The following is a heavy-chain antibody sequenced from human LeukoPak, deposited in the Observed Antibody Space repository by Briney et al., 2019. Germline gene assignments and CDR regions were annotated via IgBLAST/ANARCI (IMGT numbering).Heavy chain of an antibody. CDR3: AKQSAGSAAWYSLHYDF. CDR2: VDGGGGGT. D-gene: IGHD6-13*01. Sequence: GGSLRLSCAASGFTLSSYAMTWVRQAPGKGLEWVSSVDGGGGGTYYADSVKGRFTISRDNSKDTLYLQMNGLRAEDTTVYFCAKQSAGSAAWYSLHYDFWGQGTLVTVSS. V-gene: IGHV3-23*01. CDR1: GFTLSSYA. J-gene: IGHJ4*02.